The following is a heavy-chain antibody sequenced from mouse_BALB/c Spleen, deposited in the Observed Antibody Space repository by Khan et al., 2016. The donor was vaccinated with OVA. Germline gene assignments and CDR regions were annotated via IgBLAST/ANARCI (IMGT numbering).Heavy chain of an antibody. CDR1: GYTFTDYY. D-gene: IGHD1-2*01. CDR3: ARMNYFGYTFAY. Sequence: QVQLKQSGAELARPGASVKLSCKASGYTFTDYYINWVKQRTGQGLEWIGEINPVSGDIYYNEKFKGKATLTADKSSSTAYMQLISLTSEDSAVYFCARMNYFGYTFAYWGQGTLVTVSA. V-gene: IGHV1-77*01. CDR2: INPVSGDI. J-gene: IGHJ3*01.